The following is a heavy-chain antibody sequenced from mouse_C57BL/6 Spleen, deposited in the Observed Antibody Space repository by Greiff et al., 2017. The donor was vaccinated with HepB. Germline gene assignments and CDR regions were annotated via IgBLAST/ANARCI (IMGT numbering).Heavy chain of an antibody. J-gene: IGHJ1*03. D-gene: IGHD1-1*01. CDR3: AKGQDYYGSSPWYFDV. CDR2: ISNGGGST. Sequence: EVKLMESGGGLVQPGGSLKLSCAASGFTFSDYYMYWVRQTPEKRLEWVAYISNGGGSTYYPDTVKGRFTISRDKAKNTLYLQMSRLKSEDTAMYYCAKGQDYYGSSPWYFDVWGTGTTVTVSS. CDR1: GFTFSDYY. V-gene: IGHV5-12*01.